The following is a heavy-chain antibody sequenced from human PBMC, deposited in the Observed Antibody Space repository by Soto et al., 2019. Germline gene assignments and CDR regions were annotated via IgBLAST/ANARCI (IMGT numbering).Heavy chain of an antibody. Sequence: GGSLRLSCAASGFTFSSYGMHWVGQAPGKGLEWVAVISYDGSNKYYADSVKGRFTISRDNSKNTLYLQMNSLRAEDTAVYYCAKVATGGDYLFDYCGQGTLVTVSS. CDR3: AKVATGGDYLFDY. J-gene: IGHJ4*01. V-gene: IGHV3-30*18. CDR2: ISYDGSNK. CDR1: GFTFSSYG. D-gene: IGHD4-17*01.